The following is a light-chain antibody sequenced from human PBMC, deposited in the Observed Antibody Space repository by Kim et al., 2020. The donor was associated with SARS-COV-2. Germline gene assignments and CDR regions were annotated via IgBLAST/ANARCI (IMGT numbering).Light chain of an antibody. CDR1: ELGDKY. CDR3: QAWVSSTVV. V-gene: IGLV3-1*01. CDR2: GDN. Sequence: SYELTQPPSVSASPGQTASITCSGDELGDKYACWYQQKPGQSPVVVIYGDNKRPSGIPERFSGSNSGNTATLTISRTQAMDEADYYCQAWVSSTVVFGGGTQLTVL. J-gene: IGLJ2*01.